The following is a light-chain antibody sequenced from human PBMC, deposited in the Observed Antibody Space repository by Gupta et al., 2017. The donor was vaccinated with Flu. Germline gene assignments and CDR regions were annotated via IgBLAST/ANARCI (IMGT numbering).Light chain of an antibody. J-gene: IGKJ1*01. Sequence: VDRVVITCRASHDIDYYLNWYQHKPGRAPSLLIFGAGSLHTGVPSRFSGTGSGTNFTLAISGLQPEDFSTYYCQQSFSDPWTFGQGTTVEV. CDR2: GAG. CDR1: HDIDYY. CDR3: QQSFSDPWT. V-gene: IGKV1-39*01.